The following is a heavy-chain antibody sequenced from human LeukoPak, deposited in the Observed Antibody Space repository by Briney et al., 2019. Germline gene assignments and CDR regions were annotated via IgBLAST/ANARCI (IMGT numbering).Heavy chain of an antibody. J-gene: IGHJ6*03. CDR1: GFTFSSYW. Sequence: GGSLRLSCAASGFTFSSYWMHWVRQAPGKGLVWVSRINSDGSSTSYADSVKGRFTISRDNAKNSLYLQMNSLRAEDTAVYYCARDPITIFGVADYYYYYMDVWGKGTTVTVSS. CDR2: INSDGSST. CDR3: ARDPITIFGVADYYYYYMDV. V-gene: IGHV3-74*01. D-gene: IGHD3-3*01.